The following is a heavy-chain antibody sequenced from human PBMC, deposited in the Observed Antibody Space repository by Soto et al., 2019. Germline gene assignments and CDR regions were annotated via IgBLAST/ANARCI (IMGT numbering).Heavy chain of an antibody. CDR3: AKDLCELAYYFDY. D-gene: IGHD1-26*01. CDR1: GFTFSSYG. J-gene: IGHJ4*02. CDR2: ISYDGSNK. V-gene: IGHV3-30*18. Sequence: QVQLVESGGGVVQPGRSLRLSCAASGFTFSSYGMHWVRQAPGKGLEWVAVISYDGSNKYYADSVKGRFTISIDNSKNTLYLQMDSRIAEDTAVYDWAKDLCELAYYFDYWGQGTLVTVSS.